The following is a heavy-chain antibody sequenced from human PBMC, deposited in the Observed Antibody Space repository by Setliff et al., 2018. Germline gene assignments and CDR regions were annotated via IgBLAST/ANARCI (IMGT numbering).Heavy chain of an antibody. CDR3: AGGKLRSSRWYDRDGLDI. J-gene: IGHJ3*02. D-gene: IGHD6-13*01. CDR2: IHYSGST. CDR1: GGTISTYH. Sequence: PSETLSLTCPVSGGTISTYHWSWIRQPPEKGLEWIAYIHYSGSTNQNPSLKSRVTISIDTTKNQFSLQLSSVTAADPAVYFCAGGKLRSSRWYDRDGLDIWGQGTLVTVSS. V-gene: IGHV4-59*12.